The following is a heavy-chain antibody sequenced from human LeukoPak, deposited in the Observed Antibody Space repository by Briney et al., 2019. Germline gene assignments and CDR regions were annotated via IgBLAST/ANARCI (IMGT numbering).Heavy chain of an antibody. Sequence: GGSLRLSCAASGFTFSSYAMSWVRQAPGKGLEWVSAISGSGGSTYYADSVKGRFTISRDNSKNTLYLQMNSLRAEDTAVYYCAKSGSSWYYYYMDVWGKGTTVTVSS. CDR2: ISGSGGST. J-gene: IGHJ6*03. D-gene: IGHD6-13*01. V-gene: IGHV3-23*01. CDR1: GFTFSSYA. CDR3: AKSGSSWYYYYMDV.